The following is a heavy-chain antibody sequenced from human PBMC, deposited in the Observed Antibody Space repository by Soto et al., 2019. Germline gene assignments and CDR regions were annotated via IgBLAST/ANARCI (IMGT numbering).Heavy chain of an antibody. CDR2: ISGGGGST. Sequence: GGSLRLSCAASGLSFSSYAMSWVRQAPWKGLEWVSAISGGGGSTYYADSVKGRFAISRDNSKNTLYLQMNSLRAEDTAVYFCAKDLAVGYCSGGSCHPFDYWGQGTQVTVSS. J-gene: IGHJ4*02. CDR1: GLSFSSYA. V-gene: IGHV3-23*01. D-gene: IGHD2-15*01. CDR3: AKDLAVGYCSGGSCHPFDY.